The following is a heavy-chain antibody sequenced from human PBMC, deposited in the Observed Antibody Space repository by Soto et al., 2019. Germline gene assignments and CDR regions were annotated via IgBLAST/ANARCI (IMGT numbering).Heavy chain of an antibody. CDR2: ISYDGSNK. CDR3: AREHASYYFDY. D-gene: IGHD2-2*01. V-gene: IGHV3-30-3*01. J-gene: IGHJ4*02. Sequence: QVQLVESGGGVVQPGRSPRLSCAASGFTFSSYAMHWVRQAPGKGLEWVAVISYDGSNKYYADSVKGRFTISRDNSKNTLYLQMNSLRAEDTAVYYCAREHASYYFDYWGQGTLVTVSS. CDR1: GFTFSSYA.